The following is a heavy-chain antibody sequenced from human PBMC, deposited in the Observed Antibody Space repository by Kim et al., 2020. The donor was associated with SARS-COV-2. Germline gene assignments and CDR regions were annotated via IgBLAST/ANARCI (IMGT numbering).Heavy chain of an antibody. D-gene: IGHD2-21*01. V-gene: IGHV1-3*01. CDR1: GDTFTDYD. Sequence: ASVKVSCKASGDTFTDYDIHWMRQAPGQGLEWMGRIDADNDNTRYSQKFRGRVTITRDPSASTAYMDLSGLTSADTAFYYCTSQENRSNCYGYDY. J-gene: IGHJ6*01. CDR3: TSQENRSNCYGYDY. CDR2: IDADNDNT.